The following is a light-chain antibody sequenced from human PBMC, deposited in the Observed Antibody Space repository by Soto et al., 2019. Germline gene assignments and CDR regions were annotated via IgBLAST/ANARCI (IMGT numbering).Light chain of an antibody. CDR2: RAS. J-gene: IGKJ1*01. CDR3: QQYNIFGT. CDR1: QSIGSR. Sequence: DIQMTQSPSALYASVGDTVTLTCRASQSIGSRLAWYQQKPGRPPKLLIYRASSSQSEVPSRFSGSGSGTEFTLTIHSLQPDDFATYYCQQYNIFGTFGQGTKVDIK. V-gene: IGKV1-5*03.